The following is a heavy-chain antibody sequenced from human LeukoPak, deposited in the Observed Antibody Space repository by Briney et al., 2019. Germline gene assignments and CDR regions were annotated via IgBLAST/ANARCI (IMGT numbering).Heavy chain of an antibody. CDR1: GGSISSSSYY. CDR3: ARLQTPRYCSSTSCYETFDY. V-gene: IGHV4-39*01. J-gene: IGHJ4*02. D-gene: IGHD2-2*01. Sequence: PSETLSLTCTVSGGSISSSSYYWSWIRQPPGKGLEWIGSIYYSGSTYYNTSLKSRVTISVDTSKNQFSLKLSSVTAADTAVYYCARLQTPRYCSSTSCYETFDYWGQGTLVTVSS. CDR2: IYYSGST.